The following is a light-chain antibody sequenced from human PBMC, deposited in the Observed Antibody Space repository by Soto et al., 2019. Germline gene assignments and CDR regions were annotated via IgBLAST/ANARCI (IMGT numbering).Light chain of an antibody. J-gene: IGKJ1*01. CDR1: PGVSSY. V-gene: IGKV3-11*01. CDR3: EPGSNWPPT. Sequence: EIVLTQSPATLSLSPGERATLSCRASPGVSSYLAWYQQKPGQAPSLLIYDASNRATGIPARFSGSGSGTGFTLTISRLEPEAFAVSYDEPGSNWPPTFGQGTKVEIK. CDR2: DAS.